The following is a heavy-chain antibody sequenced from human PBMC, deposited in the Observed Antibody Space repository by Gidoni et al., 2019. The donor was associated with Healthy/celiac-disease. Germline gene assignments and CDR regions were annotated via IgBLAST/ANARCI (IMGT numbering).Heavy chain of an antibody. CDR1: GFTFSSYW. D-gene: IGHD3-9*01. V-gene: IGHV3-7*01. CDR2: INQDGSEK. CDR3: ARDKGLTGYFFDY. Sequence: EVQLVESGGGLVQPGGYLRLSCAASGFTFSSYWMSWVRQAQGKGLEWVANINQDGSEKYYGDSVKGRFTISRDNAKNSLYLQMNSLRAEDTAVYYCARDKGLTGYFFDYWGQGTLVTVSS. J-gene: IGHJ4*02.